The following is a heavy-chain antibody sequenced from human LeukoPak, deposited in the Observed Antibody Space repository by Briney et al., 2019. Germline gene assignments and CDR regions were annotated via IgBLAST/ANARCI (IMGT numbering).Heavy chain of an antibody. CDR2: INDSGSS. Sequence: PSGTLSLTCAVYGGSFSGYYWSWIRQPPGKGLEWIGEINDSGSSNYNPSLKSRVTISVDTSKNQFSLKLSSVTAADTAVYYCARVVYCGGERYSHFDHWGPGTLVTVSS. J-gene: IGHJ4*02. D-gene: IGHD2-21*01. CDR3: ARVVYCGGERYSHFDH. CDR1: GGSFSGYY. V-gene: IGHV4-34*01.